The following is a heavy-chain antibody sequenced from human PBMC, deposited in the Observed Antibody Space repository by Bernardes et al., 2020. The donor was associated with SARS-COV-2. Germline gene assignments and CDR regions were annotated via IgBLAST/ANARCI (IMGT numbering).Heavy chain of an antibody. CDR1: GFTFSSYW. CDR3: ARVVVPAAVHWCDT. CDR2: IQQVGSGK. J-gene: IGHJ5*02. Sequence: GGSLRLSCAASGFTFSSYWMSWVRQAPGNGREWVANIQQVGSGKFFLDSVKGRFTISRDNAKNAVYLQMNSLKADDTAVYYCARVVVPAAVHWCDTWGQGTLVIVSS. V-gene: IGHV3-7*04. D-gene: IGHD2-2*01.